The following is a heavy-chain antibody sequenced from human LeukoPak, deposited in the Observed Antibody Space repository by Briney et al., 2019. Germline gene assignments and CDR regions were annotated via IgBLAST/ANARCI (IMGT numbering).Heavy chain of an antibody. D-gene: IGHD3-3*01. CDR3: ARDRVRDWSGYYHDAFDI. CDR2: ISSSSSTI. V-gene: IGHV3-48*01. Sequence: PGGSLRLSCAASGFTFSSYSMNWVRQAPGKGLEWVSYISSSSSTIYYADCVKGRFTISRDNAKNSLYLQMNSLRAEDTAVYYCARDRVRDWSGYYHDAFDIWGQGTMVTVSS. J-gene: IGHJ3*02. CDR1: GFTFSSYS.